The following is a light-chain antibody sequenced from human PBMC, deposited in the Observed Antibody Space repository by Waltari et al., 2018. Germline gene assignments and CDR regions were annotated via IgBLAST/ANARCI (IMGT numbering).Light chain of an antibody. V-gene: IGKV3-11*01. CDR1: QSVSYY. J-gene: IGKJ4*01. CDR2: DAS. Sequence: EVVLKQSPATLSLSPGERATLSCMASQSVSYYLAWYQQKPGQAPRLLIYDASNRATGIPARFSGSGSGTDFTLTISSLEPEDFAVYYCQQRTNWPLTFGGGTKVEI. CDR3: QQRTNWPLT.